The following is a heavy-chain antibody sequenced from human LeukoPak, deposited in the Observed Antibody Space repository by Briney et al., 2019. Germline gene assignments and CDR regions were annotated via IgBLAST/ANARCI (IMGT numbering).Heavy chain of an antibody. CDR3: ARGRSSWYSYDAFDI. D-gene: IGHD6-13*01. Sequence: ASVKVSCKASGYTFTSYYMHWVRQAPGQGLEWMGIINPSGGSTSYAQKFQGRVTITADESTSTAYMELSSLRSEDTAVYYCARGRSSWYSYDAFDIWGQGTMVTVSS. CDR1: GYTFTSYY. V-gene: IGHV1-46*01. J-gene: IGHJ3*02. CDR2: INPSGGST.